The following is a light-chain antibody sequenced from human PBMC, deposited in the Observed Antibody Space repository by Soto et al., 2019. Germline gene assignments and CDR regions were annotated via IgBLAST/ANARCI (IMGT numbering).Light chain of an antibody. J-gene: IGKJ2*01. CDR1: QSISSY. Sequence: DIQMTQSPSSLSASVGDRVTITCRASQSISSYLNWYQQKPGKAPKLLIYAASSLQSGVPSRFSGSGSGTDFTLTISSLQPEDFAAYYCQQSNGTPPTFGQGTKLEIK. CDR3: QQSNGTPPT. CDR2: AAS. V-gene: IGKV1-39*01.